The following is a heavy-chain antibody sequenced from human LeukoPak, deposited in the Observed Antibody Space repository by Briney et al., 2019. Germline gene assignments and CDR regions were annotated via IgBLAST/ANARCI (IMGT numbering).Heavy chain of an antibody. Sequence: ASVKVSCKASGYTFTGYYIHWVRQAPGQGLEWMGWINPNSGGTNYAQKFQGRVTMTRDTSISTAYMELSRLRSDDTAVYYCARAVLYCTNGVCPNWFDPWGQGTLVTVSS. CDR3: ARAVLYCTNGVCPNWFDP. V-gene: IGHV1-2*02. CDR2: INPNSGGT. CDR1: GYTFTGYY. D-gene: IGHD2-8*01. J-gene: IGHJ5*02.